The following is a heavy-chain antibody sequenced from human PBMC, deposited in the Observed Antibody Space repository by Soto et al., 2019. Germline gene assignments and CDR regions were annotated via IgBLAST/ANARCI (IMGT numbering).Heavy chain of an antibody. J-gene: IGHJ4*02. V-gene: IGHV3-30*18. CDR3: AKGGRQWLVTSDFNY. Sequence: PGGSLRLSCAASGFTFSDYAMHWVRQAPGKGLEWVAVVSHDGRNTHYADSVKGRFTISRDSSKNTVSLEMTSLGAEDTAVYYCAKGGRQWLVTSDFNYWGQGA. CDR2: VSHDGRNT. D-gene: IGHD6-19*01. CDR1: GFTFSDYA.